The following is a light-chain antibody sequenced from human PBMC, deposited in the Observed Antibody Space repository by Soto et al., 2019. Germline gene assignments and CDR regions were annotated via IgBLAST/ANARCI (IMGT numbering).Light chain of an antibody. CDR3: QQYSGLTLT. V-gene: IGKV3-20*01. J-gene: IGKJ4*01. CDR1: QRVSSNY. Sequence: EVVLTQSPGTLSLSPGDRVTLSCRASQRVSSNYLAWYQHKSGQAPRLLIFGASNRAAGIPDRFSGGGSGTDFTLTISGLEPEDFAVYYCQQYSGLTLTFGGGTKLEI. CDR2: GAS.